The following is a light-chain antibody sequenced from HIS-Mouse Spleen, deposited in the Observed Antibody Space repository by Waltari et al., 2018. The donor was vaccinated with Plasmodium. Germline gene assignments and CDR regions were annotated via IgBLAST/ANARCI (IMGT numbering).Light chain of an antibody. V-gene: IGLV2-23*01. Sequence: QSALTQPASVSGSPGQSITISCTGTSSDVGSYNLVSWYQQHPGKAPKLMLYEGSKRPSGCSNRFSGSKSGNTASLTISGLQAEDEADYYCCSYAGSVVFGGGTKLTVL. CDR3: CSYAGSVV. CDR2: EGS. J-gene: IGLJ2*01. CDR1: SSDVGSYNL.